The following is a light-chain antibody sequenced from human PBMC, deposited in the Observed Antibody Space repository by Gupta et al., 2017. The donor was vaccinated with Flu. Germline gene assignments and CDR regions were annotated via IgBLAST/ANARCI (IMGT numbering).Light chain of an antibody. V-gene: IGKV4-1*01. CDR2: WAS. CDR1: QSVLYSSTNKNY. J-gene: IGKJ4*01. Sequence: SLGEGATINCKSSQSVLYSSTNKNYLAWYQQKPGQPPKLLLYWASTRESGVPDRFSGSGSGTDFTLTISSLQAEDVAVYFCQQYYSAPLTFGGGTKVEIK. CDR3: QQYYSAPLT.